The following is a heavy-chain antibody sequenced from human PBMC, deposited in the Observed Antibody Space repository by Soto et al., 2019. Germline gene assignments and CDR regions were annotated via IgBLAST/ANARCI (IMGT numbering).Heavy chain of an antibody. CDR1: GYTFTSYG. J-gene: IGHJ5*01. Sequence: ASVKVSCKASGYTFTSYGISWVRQAPGQGLDWMGWISAYNGNTNYAQKLQGRVTMTTDTSTSTAYMELRSLRSDDTAVYYCARVIPDTWTPPVGFDSWGDGTLVTVSS. V-gene: IGHV1-18*01. D-gene: IGHD3-16*01. CDR3: ARVIPDTWTPPVGFDS. CDR2: ISAYNGNT.